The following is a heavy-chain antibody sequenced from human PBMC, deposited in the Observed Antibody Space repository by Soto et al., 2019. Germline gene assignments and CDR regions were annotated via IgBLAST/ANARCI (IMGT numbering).Heavy chain of an antibody. CDR2: TRSRSNNYAT. V-gene: IGHV3-73*01. J-gene: IGHJ3*01. D-gene: IGHD2-15*01. CDR1: GFTFSDSA. Sequence: EVQLVESGGGLVQPGGSLKLSCAASGFTFSDSAMHWVRQAPGKGLEWVGRTRSRSNNYATEYGASVKGRFTISRDASKKTVYLQMNSLKTEDTAMYYCTGQDPVNVVENDAYDFWGQGTMVTVSS. CDR3: TGQDPVNVVENDAYDF.